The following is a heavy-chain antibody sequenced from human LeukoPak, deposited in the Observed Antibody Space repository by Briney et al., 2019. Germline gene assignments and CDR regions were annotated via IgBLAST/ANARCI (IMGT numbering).Heavy chain of an antibody. Sequence: SETLSLTCTVSGGSISSYYWSWIRQPPGKGLEWIGYIYYSGSTNSNPSLKGRVTISVDTSKNQFSLKLSSVTAADTAVYYCARKTRRWFGELQSSWFDPWGQGTLVTVSS. V-gene: IGHV4-59*01. J-gene: IGHJ5*02. CDR2: IYYSGST. CDR1: GGSISSYY. CDR3: ARKTRRWFGELQSSWFDP. D-gene: IGHD3-10*01.